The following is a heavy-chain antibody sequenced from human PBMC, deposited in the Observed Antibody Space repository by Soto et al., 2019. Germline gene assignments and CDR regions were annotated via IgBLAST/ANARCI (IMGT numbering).Heavy chain of an antibody. CDR3: AGHTPNSSGWYFNYYYYYMNV. CDR2: IYYSGST. D-gene: IGHD6-19*01. Sequence: SETLSLTCTVSGGSISSYYWSWIRQPPGKGLEWIGYIYYSGSTNYNPSLKSRVTISVDTSKNQFSLKLSSVTAADTAVYYCAGHTPNSSGWYFNYYYYYMNVWGKGTTVTVSS. J-gene: IGHJ6*03. CDR1: GGSISSYY. V-gene: IGHV4-59*01.